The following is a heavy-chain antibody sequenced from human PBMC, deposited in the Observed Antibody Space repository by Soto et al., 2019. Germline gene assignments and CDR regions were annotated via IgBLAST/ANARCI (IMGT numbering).Heavy chain of an antibody. Sequence: RASVKVSCKASGYTFTSYAMHWVRQAPGQRLEWMGWINAGNGNTKYSQKFQGRVTITRDTSASTAYMELSSLRSEDTAVYYCAREFPPLPPSTYVHSAHGGWYLNWFDPWGQGTLVTVSS. D-gene: IGHD6-19*01. V-gene: IGHV1-3*01. CDR2: INAGNGNT. CDR1: GYTFTSYA. CDR3: AREFPPLPPSTYVHSAHGGWYLNWFDP. J-gene: IGHJ5*02.